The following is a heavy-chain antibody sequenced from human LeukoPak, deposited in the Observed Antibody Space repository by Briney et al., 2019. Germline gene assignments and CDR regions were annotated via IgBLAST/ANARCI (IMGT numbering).Heavy chain of an antibody. D-gene: IGHD3-3*01. V-gene: IGHV1-2*04. Sequence: ASVKVSCKASGYTFTGYYMHWVRQAPGQGLEWMGWINPNSGGTNYAQKFQGWVTMTRDTSISTAYMELSRLRSDDTAVYYCARDSQVFWPKETNWFDPWGQGTLVTVAS. CDR3: ARDSQVFWPKETNWFDP. CDR2: INPNSGGT. CDR1: GYTFTGYY. J-gene: IGHJ5*02.